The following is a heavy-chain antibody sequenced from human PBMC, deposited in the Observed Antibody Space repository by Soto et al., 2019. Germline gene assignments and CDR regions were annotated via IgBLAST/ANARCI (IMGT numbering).Heavy chain of an antibody. V-gene: IGHV4-4*07. D-gene: IGHD3-3*01. CDR1: GGAISTYY. J-gene: IGHJ5*02. CDR3: ARGKRFSDWFDP. CDR2: IYSSVST. Sequence: SETLSLTCTVSGGAISTYYWTWIRQPAGKGLEWIGRIYSSVSTKYNPSLQSRVTMSLDTSNNQFSLRLTSVTAADTAVYYCARGKRFSDWFDPWGQGTLVTFSS.